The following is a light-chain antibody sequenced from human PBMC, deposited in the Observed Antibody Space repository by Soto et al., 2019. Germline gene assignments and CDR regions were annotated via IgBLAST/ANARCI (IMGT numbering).Light chain of an antibody. J-gene: IGKJ5*01. CDR2: GAS. CDR1: QSVNTNY. V-gene: IGKV3-20*01. Sequence: EIVLTQSPGTLSLSPGERATLSCRASQSVNTNYLAWYQQKSGQAPRLLIYGASSRATGIPDRFSVSGSGTDFTLTISRLEPEDFAAYFCQQYGSSPITFGQGTRLEIK. CDR3: QQYGSSPIT.